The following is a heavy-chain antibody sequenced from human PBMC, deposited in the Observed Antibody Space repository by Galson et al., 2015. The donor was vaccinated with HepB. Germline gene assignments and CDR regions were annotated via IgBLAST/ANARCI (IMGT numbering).Heavy chain of an antibody. V-gene: IGHV4-34*01. CDR1: GGSFSGYY. CDR2: INHSGST. D-gene: IGHD6-19*01. Sequence: ETLSLTCAVYGGSFSGYYWSWIRQPPGKGLEWIGEINHSGSTHYNPSLKSRVTISVDTSKNQFSLKLSSVTTADTAVYYCARLYSSGGYYYYYGMDVWGQGTTVTVSS. CDR3: ARLYSSGGYYYYYGMDV. J-gene: IGHJ6*02.